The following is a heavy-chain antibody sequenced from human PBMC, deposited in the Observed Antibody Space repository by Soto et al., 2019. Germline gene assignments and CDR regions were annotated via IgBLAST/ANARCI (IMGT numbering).Heavy chain of an antibody. Sequence: QVQLVQSGAEVKKPGASVKVSCKASGYTFTGYYMHWVRQAPGQGLEWMGWINPNSGGTNYAQKFQGWVTMTRDTSSSTAYMELSRLRSDDTAVYYCARGTYDYVWGSYLARFDYWGQGTLVTVSS. D-gene: IGHD3-16*01. CDR2: INPNSGGT. V-gene: IGHV1-2*04. CDR1: GYTFTGYY. J-gene: IGHJ4*02. CDR3: ARGTYDYVWGSYLARFDY.